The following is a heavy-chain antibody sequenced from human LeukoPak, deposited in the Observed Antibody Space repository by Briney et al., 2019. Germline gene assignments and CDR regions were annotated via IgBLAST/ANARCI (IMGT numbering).Heavy chain of an antibody. CDR3: ARDRWLAPFDY. D-gene: IGHD6-19*01. CDR2: INPSGGST. Sequence: ASVKVSCKASGYTFTSYYMHWVRQAPGQGLEWMGIINPSGGSTSYAQKFQGRVTMTRDMSTSTVYMELSSLRSEDTAVYYCARDRWLAPFDYWGQGTLVTVSS. V-gene: IGHV1-46*01. J-gene: IGHJ4*02. CDR1: GYTFTSYY.